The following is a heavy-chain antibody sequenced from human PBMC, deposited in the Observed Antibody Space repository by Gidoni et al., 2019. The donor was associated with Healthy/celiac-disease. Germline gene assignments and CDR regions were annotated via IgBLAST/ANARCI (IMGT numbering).Heavy chain of an antibody. J-gene: IGHJ6*02. CDR3: AKEPFYGDYGGGGMDV. D-gene: IGHD4-17*01. V-gene: IGHV3-30*18. CDR1: GFTFSSYG. CDR2: ISYDGSNK. Sequence: QVQLVESGGGVVQPGRSLRLSCAASGFTFSSYGMHWVRQAPGKGLEWVAVISYDGSNKYYADSVKGRFTISRDNSKNTLYLQMNSLRAEDTAVYYCAKEPFYGDYGGGGMDVWGQGTTVTVSS.